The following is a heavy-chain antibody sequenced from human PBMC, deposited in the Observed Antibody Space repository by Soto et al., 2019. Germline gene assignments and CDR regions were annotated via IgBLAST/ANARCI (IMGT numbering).Heavy chain of an antibody. CDR1: GYSFTSYW. CDR3: ARHLTEINYGDKGPNDAFDI. CDR2: IDPSDSYT. D-gene: IGHD2-21*01. V-gene: IGHV5-10-1*01. J-gene: IGHJ3*02. Sequence: GESLKISCKGSGYSFTSYWLRWVRQMPGKGLEWMGRIDPSDSYTNCSPSFRGHVTISADKSISTAYPQWSSLKASDTAIYYLARHLTEINYGDKGPNDAFDIWGQGTMVTVSS.